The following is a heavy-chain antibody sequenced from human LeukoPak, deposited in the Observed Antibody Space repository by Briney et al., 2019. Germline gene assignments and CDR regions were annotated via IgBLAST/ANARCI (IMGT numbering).Heavy chain of an antibody. CDR3: AKRLSASDWFEVDY. CDR1: GFTFSNFA. J-gene: IGHJ4*02. Sequence: GGSLRLSCAASGFTFSNFAVSWVRQAPGKGLEWVSAISGSGGSTYYADSVKGRFTISRDNSKNTLYLQMNSLRAEDTAVYYCAKRLSASDWFEVDYWGQGTLVTVSS. D-gene: IGHD3-9*01. V-gene: IGHV3-23*01. CDR2: ISGSGGST.